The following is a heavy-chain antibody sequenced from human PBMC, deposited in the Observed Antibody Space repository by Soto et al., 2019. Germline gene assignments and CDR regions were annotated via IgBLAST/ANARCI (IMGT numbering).Heavy chain of an antibody. D-gene: IGHD2-2*01. V-gene: IGHV1-18*01. CDR1: GYTFTSYG. CDR3: ARVGDIVVVPAASVYYYYGMDV. J-gene: IGHJ6*02. CDR2: ISAYNGNT. Sequence: ASVKVSCKASGYTFTSYGISWVRQAPGQGLEWMGWISAYNGNTNYAQKLQGRVTMTTDTSTSTAYMELRSLRSDDTAVYYCARVGDIVVVPAASVYYYYGMDVWGQGTTVTVSS.